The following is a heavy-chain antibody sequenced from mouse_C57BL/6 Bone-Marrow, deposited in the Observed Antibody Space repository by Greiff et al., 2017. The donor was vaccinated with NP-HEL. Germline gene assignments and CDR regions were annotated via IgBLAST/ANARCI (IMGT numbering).Heavy chain of an antibody. V-gene: IGHV1-69*01. Sequence: QVQLKQPGAELVMPGASVKLSCKASGYTFTSYWMHWVKQRPGQGLEWIGEIDPSDSYTNYNQKFKGKSTLTVDKSSSTAYMQLSSLTSEDSAVYYCASEDGYYFYAMDYWGQGTSVTVSS. J-gene: IGHJ4*01. D-gene: IGHD2-3*01. CDR2: IDPSDSYT. CDR1: GYTFTSYW. CDR3: ASEDGYYFYAMDY.